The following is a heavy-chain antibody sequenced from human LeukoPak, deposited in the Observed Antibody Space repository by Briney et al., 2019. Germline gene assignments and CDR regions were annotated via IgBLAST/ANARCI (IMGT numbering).Heavy chain of an antibody. CDR1: GFTFSSYG. J-gene: IGHJ5*02. V-gene: IGHV3-30*02. Sequence: GGSLRLSCAASGFTFSSYGMHWVRQAPGKGLEWVAFIRYDGSNKYYADSVKGRFTISRDNSKNTLYLQMNSLRAEDTAVYYWSLQSRALKRFRPWGLGNLVTVSS. CDR3: SLQSRALKRFRP. CDR2: IRYDGSNK.